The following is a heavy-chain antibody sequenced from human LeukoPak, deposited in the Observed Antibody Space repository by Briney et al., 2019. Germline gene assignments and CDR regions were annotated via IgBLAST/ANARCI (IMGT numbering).Heavy chain of an antibody. CDR3: ARDLSRGTVTTYYYYYGMDV. CDR1: GFTVSSNY. CDR2: IYSGGST. V-gene: IGHV3-53*01. J-gene: IGHJ6*02. Sequence: GGSLRLSCAASGFTVSSNYMSWVRQAPGKGLEWVSVIYSGGSTYYADSVKGRFTISRDNSKNTLFLQMNSLRAEDTAVYYCARDLSRGTVTTYYYYYGMDVWGQGTTVTVSS. D-gene: IGHD4-17*01.